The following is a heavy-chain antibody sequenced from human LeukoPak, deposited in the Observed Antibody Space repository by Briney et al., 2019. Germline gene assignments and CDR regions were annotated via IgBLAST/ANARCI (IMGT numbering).Heavy chain of an antibody. CDR1: GFTFRSYS. J-gene: IGHJ5*02. D-gene: IGHD4-17*01. V-gene: IGHV3-30*04. CDR2: ISYDGSKK. Sequence: PGGSLRLSCAASGFTFRSYSMHWVRQAPGKGLEWVAVISYDGSKKFYAESVRGRFTIPRDNSNNTLYLQMNSLRRGHSAVYHCARSTVTTANLFDPWGQGTLVTVSS. CDR3: ARSTVTTANLFDP.